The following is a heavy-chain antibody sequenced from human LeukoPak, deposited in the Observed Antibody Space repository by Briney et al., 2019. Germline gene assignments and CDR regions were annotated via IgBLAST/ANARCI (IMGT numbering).Heavy chain of an antibody. V-gene: IGHV4-39*07. CDR2: IYYSGST. Sequence: SETLSLTCTVSGGSISSSSYYWGWIRQPPGKGLEWIGSIYYSGSTYYNPSLKSRVTISVDTSKNQFSLKLSSVTAADTAVYYCARSLGDYYFDYWGQGTLVTVSS. CDR3: ARSLGDYYFDY. J-gene: IGHJ4*02. D-gene: IGHD2-21*02. CDR1: GGSISSSSYY.